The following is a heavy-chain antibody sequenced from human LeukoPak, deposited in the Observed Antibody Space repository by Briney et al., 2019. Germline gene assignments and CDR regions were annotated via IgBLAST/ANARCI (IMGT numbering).Heavy chain of an antibody. CDR3: AKDLRWLQSHDAFDI. J-gene: IGHJ3*02. Sequence: PGGSLRLSCAASGFTFSSYGMHWVRQAPGKGLEWVAVIWYDGSNKYYADSVKGRFTISRDNSKNTLYLQMNSLRAEDTAVYYCAKDLRWLQSHDAFDIWGQGTMVTVSS. CDR2: IWYDGSNK. D-gene: IGHD5-24*01. CDR1: GFTFSSYG. V-gene: IGHV3-30*02.